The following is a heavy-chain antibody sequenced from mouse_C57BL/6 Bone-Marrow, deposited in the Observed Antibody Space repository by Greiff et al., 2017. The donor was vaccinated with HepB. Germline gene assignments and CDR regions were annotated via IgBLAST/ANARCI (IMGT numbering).Heavy chain of an antibody. CDR3: AIYYYGSSYGFLGGFAY. D-gene: IGHD1-1*01. CDR1: GYTFTDYN. Sequence: EVQLQQSGPELVKPGASVKIPCKASGYTFTDYNMDWVKQSHGKSLEWIGDINPNNGGTIYNQKFKGKATLTVDKSSSTAYMELRSLTSEDTAVYYCAIYYYGSSYGFLGGFAYWGQGTLVTVSA. V-gene: IGHV1-18*01. CDR2: INPNNGGT. J-gene: IGHJ3*01.